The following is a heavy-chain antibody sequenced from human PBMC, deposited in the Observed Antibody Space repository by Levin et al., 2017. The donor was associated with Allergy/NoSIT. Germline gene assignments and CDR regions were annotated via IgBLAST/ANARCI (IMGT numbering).Heavy chain of an antibody. J-gene: IGHJ4*02. CDR3: AKVLGSGWYGGYFDY. CDR1: GFTFNSYA. D-gene: IGHD6-19*01. Sequence: GESLKISCAASGFTFNSYAMHWVRQAPGKGLEWVAVISYDGSEKYYADSVKGRFTLSRDNSKNTLYLQMSSLRAEDTAVYYCAKVLGSGWYGGYFDYWGQGTLVTVSS. V-gene: IGHV3-30*18. CDR2: ISYDGSEK.